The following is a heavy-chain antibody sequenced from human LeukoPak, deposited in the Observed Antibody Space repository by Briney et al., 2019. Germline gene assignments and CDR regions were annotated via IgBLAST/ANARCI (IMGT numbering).Heavy chain of an antibody. Sequence: ASVKVSCKASGGTFISYAISWVRQAPGQGLEWMGGIIPIFGTANYAQKFQGRVTITADESTSTAYMELSSLRSEDTAVYYCARLLGGYSNYYYYGMDVWGQGTTVTVSS. V-gene: IGHV1-69*13. D-gene: IGHD4-11*01. J-gene: IGHJ6*02. CDR3: ARLLGGYSNYYYYGMDV. CDR1: GGTFISYA. CDR2: IIPIFGTA.